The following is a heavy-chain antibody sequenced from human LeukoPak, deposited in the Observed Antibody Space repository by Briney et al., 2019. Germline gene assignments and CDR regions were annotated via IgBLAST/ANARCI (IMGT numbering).Heavy chain of an antibody. CDR1: GFTFNWYA. V-gene: IGHV3-30*18. D-gene: IGHD3-22*01. Sequence: GGSLRLSCAASGFTFNWYAMHWVRQAPGKGLEWVALISYDGSDEKYADSVKGRFTISRDTSKNTLYLQMNSLRPEDTAVYYCAKDDSSGYASDLFDHRGQGILVTVSS. J-gene: IGHJ4*02. CDR2: ISYDGSDE. CDR3: AKDDSSGYASDLFDH.